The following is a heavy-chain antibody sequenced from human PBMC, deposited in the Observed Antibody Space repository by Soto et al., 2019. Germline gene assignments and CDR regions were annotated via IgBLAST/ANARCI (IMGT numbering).Heavy chain of an antibody. D-gene: IGHD6-13*01. CDR1: GGSISSSSYY. V-gene: IGHV4-39*01. J-gene: IGHJ5*02. CDR3: AKVIAAAGLYNWFDP. Sequence: QLQLQESGPGLVKPSETLSLTCTVSGGSISSSSYYWGWIRQPPGKGLEWIGSIYYSGSTYYNPSLTSRVTISVDTSKNQFSLKLSSVTAADTAVYYCAKVIAAAGLYNWFDPWGQGTLVTVSS. CDR2: IYYSGST.